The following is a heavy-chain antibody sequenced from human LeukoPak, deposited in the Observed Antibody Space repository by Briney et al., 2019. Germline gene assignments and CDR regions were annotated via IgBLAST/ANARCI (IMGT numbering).Heavy chain of an antibody. CDR2: INAGNGNT. CDR1: GYTFTSYA. D-gene: IGHD5-18*01. Sequence: ASVKVSCKASGYTFTSYAMHWVRQAPGQRLEWMGWINAGNGNTKYSQKFQGRVTITRDTSASTAYMELSSLRSEDTAVYYCARDRGYSYGYDYWGQGILVTVSS. V-gene: IGHV1-3*01. J-gene: IGHJ4*02. CDR3: ARDRGYSYGYDY.